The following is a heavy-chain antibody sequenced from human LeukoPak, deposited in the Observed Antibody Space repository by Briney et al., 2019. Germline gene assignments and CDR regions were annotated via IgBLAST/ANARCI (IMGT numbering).Heavy chain of an antibody. CDR1: GFTFRRYG. D-gene: IGHD3-10*01. CDR2: ISGSGGST. V-gene: IGHV3-23*01. CDR3: AKDATAVLLWFGENQNWFDP. J-gene: IGHJ5*02. Sequence: GGSLRLSCAASGFTFRRYGMTWVRQAPGKGLEWVSAISGSGGSTFYGDGVKGRFTVSRDNSKNTLYLQMNSLRAEDTAVYYCAKDATAVLLWFGENQNWFDPWGQGTLVTVSS.